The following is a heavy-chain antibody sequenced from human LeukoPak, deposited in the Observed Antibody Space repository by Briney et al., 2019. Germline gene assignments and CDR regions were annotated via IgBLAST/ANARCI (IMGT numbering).Heavy chain of an antibody. V-gene: IGHV1-69*05. J-gene: IGHJ6*03. Sequence: ASVKVSCKASGGTFSSYAISWVRQAPGQGLEWMGGIIPIFGTANYAQKFQGRVTITTDESTSTAYMELSSLRSEDTAAYYCARTPEYCSSTSCYPEAYYYYMDVWGKGTTVTVSS. CDR3: ARTPEYCSSTSCYPEAYYYYMDV. D-gene: IGHD2-2*01. CDR2: IIPIFGTA. CDR1: GGTFSSYA.